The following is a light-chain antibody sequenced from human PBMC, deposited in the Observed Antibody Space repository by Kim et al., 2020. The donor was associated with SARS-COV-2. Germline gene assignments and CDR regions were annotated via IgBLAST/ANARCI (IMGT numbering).Light chain of an antibody. V-gene: IGLV3-1*01. CDR3: QAWDSSTVV. CDR1: KLGDKY. CDR2: QDS. J-gene: IGLJ2*01. Sequence: VSPGQTASITCSGDKLGDKYACWYQQKPGQSPVLVIYQDSKRPSGIHERFSGSNSGNTATLTISGTQAMDEADYYCQAWDSSTVVFGGGTQLTVL.